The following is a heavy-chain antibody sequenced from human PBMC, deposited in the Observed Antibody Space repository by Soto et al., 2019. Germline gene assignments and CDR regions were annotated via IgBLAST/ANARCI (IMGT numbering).Heavy chain of an antibody. V-gene: IGHV4-39*01. CDR3: ARHDYGGFGL. CDR1: GGSISRSSYY. CDR2: IYYSGST. D-gene: IGHD4-17*01. Sequence: QLQLQESGPGLVKPSETLSLTCTVSGGSISRSSYYWGWIRQPPGKGLEWIGSIYYSGSTYYNPSLKRRVAISVDTSKTQFALKLSSVTAADTAVYYCARHDYGGFGLWGQGTLVTVSS. J-gene: IGHJ4*02.